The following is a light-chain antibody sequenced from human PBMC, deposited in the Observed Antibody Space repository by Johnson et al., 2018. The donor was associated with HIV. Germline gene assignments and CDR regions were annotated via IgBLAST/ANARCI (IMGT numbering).Light chain of an antibody. Sequence: QSVLTQPPSVSAAPGQKVTISCSGSSSNIGNNYVSWYQHLPGTAPKLLIYYNDKRPSGIPDRFSGSKSGTSATLGITGLQTGDEADYYCATWDSSLSAGGVFGTGTKVTVL. J-gene: IGLJ1*01. CDR2: YND. CDR1: SSNIGNNY. CDR3: ATWDSSLSAGGV. V-gene: IGLV1-51*01.